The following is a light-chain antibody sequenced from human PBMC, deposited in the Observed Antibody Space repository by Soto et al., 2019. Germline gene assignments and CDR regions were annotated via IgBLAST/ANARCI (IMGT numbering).Light chain of an antibody. CDR1: ETVATN. J-gene: IGKJ5*01. V-gene: IGKV3-11*01. CDR2: ETS. Sequence: EVVMTQSPATLSVSPVERATLSCRASETVATNLAWYQQKPGQAPRLLMYETSRRATGIPARFSGSGSGTDFTLTISSLEPEDFAVYYCQQRHNWRDTFGQGTRLEIK. CDR3: QQRHNWRDT.